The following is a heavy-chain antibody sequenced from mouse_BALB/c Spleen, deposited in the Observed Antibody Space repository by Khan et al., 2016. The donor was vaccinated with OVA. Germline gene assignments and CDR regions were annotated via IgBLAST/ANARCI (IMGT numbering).Heavy chain of an antibody. CDR1: GYTFTNYG. J-gene: IGHJ4*01. CDR2: INTYTGEP. CDR3: ARPPYFSYVLDS. D-gene: IGHD2-10*01. Sequence: QIQLVQSGPELKKPGETVKISCKASGYTFTNYGMNWVKQAPGKGLKWMGWINTYTGEPTYADDFKGRFAFSLETSASTAYLQIDNLKNEDTATYFCARPPYFSYVLDSWGQGTSVTVSS. V-gene: IGHV9-3-1*01.